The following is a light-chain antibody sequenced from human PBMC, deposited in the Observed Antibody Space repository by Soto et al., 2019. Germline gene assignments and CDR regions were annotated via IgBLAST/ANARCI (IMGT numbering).Light chain of an antibody. Sequence: EVVLTQSPGTLSLSPGETATLSCRASQNIDNKLAWYQHKPGQVPRLLIHGASSRAPGIPDRFSGSGFGTDFSLTFSRLESEDCAVYYCQQYGKFGQGTKVDIK. J-gene: IGKJ1*01. CDR2: GAS. V-gene: IGKV3-20*01. CDR3: QQYGK. CDR1: QNIDNK.